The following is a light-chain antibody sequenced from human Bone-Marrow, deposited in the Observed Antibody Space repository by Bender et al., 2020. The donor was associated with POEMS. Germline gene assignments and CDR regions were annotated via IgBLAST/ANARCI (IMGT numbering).Light chain of an antibody. CDR3: SSYTTVVTWV. V-gene: IGLV2-14*03. J-gene: IGLJ3*02. CDR2: DVG. Sequence: LTQPPSLSVSPGQTASITCSGTSTDIGYYNYVSWYQQHQGKAPKLLNSDVGNRPSGVATGFSGSKWGATASLTISGLQAEEEADYYCSSYTTVVTWVFGGGTKLTVL. CDR1: STDIGYYNY.